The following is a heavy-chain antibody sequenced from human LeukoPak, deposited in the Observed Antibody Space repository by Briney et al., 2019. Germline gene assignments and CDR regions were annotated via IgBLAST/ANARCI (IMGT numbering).Heavy chain of an antibody. V-gene: IGHV3-53*01. D-gene: IGHD4/OR15-4a*01. CDR2: IYSGTI. CDR3: ARRAGAYSHPYDY. CDR1: GFTFSDNY. Sequence: PGGSLRLSCAASGFTFSDNYMSWIRQAPGKGLEWVSFIYSGTIHYSDSVKGRFTISRDNSKNTLYLQMNSLRAEDTAVYYCARRAGAYSHPYDYRGQGTLVTVSS. J-gene: IGHJ4*02.